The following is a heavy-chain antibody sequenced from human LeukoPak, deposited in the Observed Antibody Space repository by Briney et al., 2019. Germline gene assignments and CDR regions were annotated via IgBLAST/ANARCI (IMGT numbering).Heavy chain of an antibody. CDR3: AREVRQLVFGY. V-gene: IGHV4-39*02. J-gene: IGHJ4*02. D-gene: IGHD6-13*01. CDR1: GGSISSSSYY. CDR2: IYYSGST. Sequence: SETLSLTCTVSGGSISSSSYYWGWIRQPPGKGLEWIGSIYYSGSTYYNPSLKSRVTISVDTSNNHFSLRLSSVTAADTAVYYCAREVRQLVFGYWGQGTLVTVSS.